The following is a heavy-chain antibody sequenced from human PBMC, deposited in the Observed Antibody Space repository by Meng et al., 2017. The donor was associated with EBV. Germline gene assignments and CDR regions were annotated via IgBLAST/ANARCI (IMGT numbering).Heavy chain of an antibody. D-gene: IGHD6-19*01. Sequence: GGGGQRGGSLRLSGAASGLPLSSYARHWVRQAPGKGRGWVAVISYDGSNKYYAASVKGRFTISRDNSKNTLYLQMNSLRAEDTAVYYCARDPDSSGWYYFDYWGQGTLVTVS. CDR1: GLPLSSYA. J-gene: IGHJ4*02. V-gene: IGHV3-30-3*01. CDR3: ARDPDSSGWYYFDY. CDR2: ISYDGSNK.